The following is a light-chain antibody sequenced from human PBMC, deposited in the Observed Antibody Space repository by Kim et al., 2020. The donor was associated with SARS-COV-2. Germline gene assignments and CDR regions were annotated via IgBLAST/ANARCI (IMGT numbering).Light chain of an antibody. CDR2: DVS. CDR3: NSYTSSRTYV. V-gene: IGLV2-14*01. CDR1: SSDVGVYNY. Sequence: QSALTQPASVSGSPGQSITISCTGTSSDVGVYNYVSWYQQHPGKAPKLMIYDVSKRPSGVSNRFFGSKSGNTASLTISGLQAEDEADYYCNSYTSSRTYVFGTGTKVTVL. J-gene: IGLJ1*01.